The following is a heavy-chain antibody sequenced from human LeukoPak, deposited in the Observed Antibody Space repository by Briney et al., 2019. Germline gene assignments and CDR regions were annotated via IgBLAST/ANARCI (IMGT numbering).Heavy chain of an antibody. V-gene: IGHV1-46*03. CDR1: GYTFTSYY. Sequence: GASVKVSCNASGYTFTSYYMHWVRQAPGQGLEWMGIINPSGGSTSYAQKFQGRVTMTRDTSTSTVYMELSSLRSEDTAVYYCARDKVGGSGLGSFDYWGQGTLVTVSS. CDR3: ARDKVGGSGLGSFDY. CDR2: INPSGGST. J-gene: IGHJ4*02. D-gene: IGHD3-10*01.